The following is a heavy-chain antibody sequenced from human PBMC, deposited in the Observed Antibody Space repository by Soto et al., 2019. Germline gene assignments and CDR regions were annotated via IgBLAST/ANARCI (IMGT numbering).Heavy chain of an antibody. CDR2: IYHGGTT. D-gene: IGHD3-9*01. V-gene: IGHV4-38-2*02. Sequence: SETLSLTCTVSGYSISSGSYWAWIRQPPGKGPEWIASIYHGGTTFYNPSLKSRITISVDTSNNQFSLKLTSVTAADTAVYYCARHRGYYDILTGYYTELNFDYWGQGTLVTVSS. CDR1: GYSISSGSY. CDR3: ARHRGYYDILTGYYTELNFDY. J-gene: IGHJ4*02.